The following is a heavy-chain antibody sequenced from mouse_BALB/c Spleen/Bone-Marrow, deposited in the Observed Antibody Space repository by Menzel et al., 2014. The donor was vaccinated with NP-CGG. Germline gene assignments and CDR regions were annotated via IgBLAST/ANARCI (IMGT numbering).Heavy chain of an antibody. D-gene: IGHD1-1*01. J-gene: IGHJ4*01. CDR2: IYPSDSYI. CDR1: GYTFTSYW. CDR3: TRYGNSHYYAIDY. Sequence: QVQLQQSGAELVRPGASLKLSCRASGYTFTSYWINWVKQRPGQGLEWIGNIYPSDSYINYNQRFKDKATLTVDKSPSTAYMQLSSPTSEDSAVYYCTRYGNSHYYAIDYWGQGTSVTVSS. V-gene: IGHV1-69*02.